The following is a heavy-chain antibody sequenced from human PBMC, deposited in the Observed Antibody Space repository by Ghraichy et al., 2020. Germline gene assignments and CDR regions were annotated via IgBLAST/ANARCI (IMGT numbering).Heavy chain of an antibody. CDR2: INHSGST. Sequence: SETLSLTCAVYGGSFSGYYWSWIRQPPGKGLEWIGEINHSGSTNYNPSLKSRVTISVDTSKNQFSLKLSSVTAADTAVYYCARGQNGGYYRLYYYYGMDVWGQGTTVTVSS. CDR3: ARGQNGGYYRLYYYYGMDV. V-gene: IGHV4-34*01. CDR1: GGSFSGYY. J-gene: IGHJ6*02. D-gene: IGHD3-3*01.